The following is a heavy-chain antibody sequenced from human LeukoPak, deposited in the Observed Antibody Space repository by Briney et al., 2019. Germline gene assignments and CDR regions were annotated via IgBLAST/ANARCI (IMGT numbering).Heavy chain of an antibody. V-gene: IGHV3-53*01. J-gene: IGHJ2*01. CDR2: IYSGGST. D-gene: IGHD1-26*01. Sequence: GGSLRLSCAASGFTVSGNYMSWVRQAPGKGLEWVSVIYSGGSTYYADSVKGRFTISRDNSKNTLYLQMNNLRAEDTAVYYCARDGGYGSYVSPSNWFFDLWGRGTLVTVSS. CDR1: GFTVSGNY. CDR3: ARDGGYGSYVSPSNWFFDL.